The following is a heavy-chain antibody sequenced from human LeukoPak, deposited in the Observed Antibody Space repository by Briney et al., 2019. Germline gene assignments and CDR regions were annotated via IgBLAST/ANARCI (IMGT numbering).Heavy chain of an antibody. V-gene: IGHV3-48*01. Sequence: GGSLRLSCAASGFTFSSYSMNWVRQAPGKGLEWVSYISSSSSTIYYADSVKGRFTISRDNAKNSLYLQMNSLRAEDTAVYYCERDVYGSGKNWFAPWGQGTLVTVSS. CDR2: ISSSSSTI. CDR3: ERDVYGSGKNWFAP. J-gene: IGHJ5*02. D-gene: IGHD3-10*01. CDR1: GFTFSSYS.